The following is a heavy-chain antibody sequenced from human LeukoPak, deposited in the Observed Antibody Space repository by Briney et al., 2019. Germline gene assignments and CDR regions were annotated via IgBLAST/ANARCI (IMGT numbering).Heavy chain of an antibody. V-gene: IGHV1-2*02. D-gene: IGHD2-2*01. CDR3: AGVPAATNYYYYMDV. J-gene: IGHJ6*03. CDR2: ITPNSGGT. Sequence: ASVKVSCKASGYTFTAYYVHWVRQAPGQGLEWMGWITPNSGGTEYAQKFQGRDTITTDESTSTAYMELSSLRSEDTAVYYCAGVPAATNYYYYMDVWGKGTTVTVSS. CDR1: GYTFTAYY.